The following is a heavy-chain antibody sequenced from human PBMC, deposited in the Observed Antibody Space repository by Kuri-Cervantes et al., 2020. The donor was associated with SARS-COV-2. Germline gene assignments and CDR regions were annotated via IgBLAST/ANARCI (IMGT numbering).Heavy chain of an antibody. J-gene: IGHJ4*02. V-gene: IGHV3-66*02. Sequence: GGSLRLSCAASGFTVSSNYMSWVRQAPGKGLEWVSVIYSGGSTYYADSVKGRFTISRDNSKNTLYLQMNSLRAEDTAVYYCAKDAAAAVNVCYFDYWGQGTLVTVSS. CDR1: GFTVSSNY. CDR2: IYSGGST. D-gene: IGHD6-13*01. CDR3: AKDAAAAVNVCYFDY.